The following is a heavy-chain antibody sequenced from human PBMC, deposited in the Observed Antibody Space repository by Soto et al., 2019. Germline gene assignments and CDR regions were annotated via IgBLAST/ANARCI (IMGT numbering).Heavy chain of an antibody. CDR2: IDYNGVT. V-gene: IGHV4-39*01. CDR3: GKVLVGATGHTDSDS. Sequence: SETLSLTCTVSGGSIYRSGYYWGWIRQPPGRGLEWIGNIDYNGVTYSNPSLKSRVTISRDTSKNQFSLKLTSVTAADTALYYCGKVLVGATGHTDSDSWGPGTLVTVPQ. J-gene: IGHJ4*02. CDR1: GGSIYRSGYY. D-gene: IGHD2-15*01.